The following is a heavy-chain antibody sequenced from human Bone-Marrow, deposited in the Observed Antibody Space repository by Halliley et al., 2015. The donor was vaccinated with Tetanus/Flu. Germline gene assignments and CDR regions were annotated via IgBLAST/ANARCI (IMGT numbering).Heavy chain of an antibody. V-gene: IGHV3-30*03. CDR2: ISYDGNNK. Sequence: ISYDGNNKYYADSVRGRFTISRDDSKKTLYLQMDSLRSDDTAVYYCVRDSTQWLARSKLYSGLDVWGQGTTVTVSS. CDR3: VRDSTQWLARSKLYSGLDV. D-gene: IGHD6-19*01. J-gene: IGHJ6*02.